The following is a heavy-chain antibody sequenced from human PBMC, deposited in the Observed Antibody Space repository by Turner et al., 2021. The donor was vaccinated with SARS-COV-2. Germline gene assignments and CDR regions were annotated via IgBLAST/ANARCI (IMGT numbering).Heavy chain of an antibody. Sequence: QVQLVQSGAEVKRHGASVTASCKASGYTFTSYDINWVRQATGQGLEWMGWMNPNSGNTGYAQKFQGRVTMTSITSISTAYVELSSLRSEDTARYYCAMAAPLSVWFDPWGHGTLVTVSS. CDR3: AMAAPLSVWFDP. V-gene: IGHV1-8*01. CDR1: GYTFTSYD. J-gene: IGHJ5*02. D-gene: IGHD6-25*01. CDR2: MNPNSGNT.